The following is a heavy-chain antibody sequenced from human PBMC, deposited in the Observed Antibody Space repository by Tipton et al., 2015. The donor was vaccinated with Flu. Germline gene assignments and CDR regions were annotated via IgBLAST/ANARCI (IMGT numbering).Heavy chain of an antibody. J-gene: IGHJ6*02. V-gene: IGHV3-13*01. CDR1: GFIFSNYD. CDR3: ARELRGDCNGGTSYSHHSCGLDV. Sequence: SLRLSCAASGFIFSNYDMHWVRQVAGKGLEWVSAMGTIGDTYYSGSVKGRFTISRDDARNSLYLQMNSLSAGDTAVYYCARELRGDCNGGTSYSHHSCGLDVWGQGTTVTVSS. CDR2: MGTIGDT. D-gene: IGHD2-15*01.